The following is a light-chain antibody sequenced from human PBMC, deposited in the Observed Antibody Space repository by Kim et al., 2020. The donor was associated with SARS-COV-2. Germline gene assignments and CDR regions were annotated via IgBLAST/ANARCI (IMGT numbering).Light chain of an antibody. V-gene: IGLV3-21*04. CDR3: EVWDTGSDYWV. CDR1: DLGSKS. J-gene: IGLJ3*02. Sequence: SYELTQPPSVSVAPGKTARITCGGDDLGSKSVHWYQQKPGQAPVLVIFYDSDRPSGIPERLSGSHSGNTATLTISRVEAGDEADYYCEVWDTGSDYWVFG. CDR2: YDS.